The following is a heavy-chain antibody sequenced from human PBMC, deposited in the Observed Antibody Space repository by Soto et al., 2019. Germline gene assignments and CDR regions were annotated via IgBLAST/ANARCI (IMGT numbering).Heavy chain of an antibody. V-gene: IGHV3-64*01. CDR3: ARSGDNGYYFDY. Sequence: RFTISRDNSKNTLYLQMGSLRAEDMAVYYCARSGDNGYYFDYWGQGTLGTVSA. J-gene: IGHJ4*02. D-gene: IGHD3-10*01.